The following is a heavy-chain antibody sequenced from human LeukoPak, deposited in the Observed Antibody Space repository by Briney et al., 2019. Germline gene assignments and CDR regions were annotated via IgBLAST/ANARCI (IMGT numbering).Heavy chain of an antibody. CDR3: ARGTYYDFWSGSPFRGVGAFDI. V-gene: IGHV3-13*01. D-gene: IGHD3-3*01. CDR1: GFTFSSYD. Sequence: PGGSLRLSCAASGFTFSSYDMHWVRQATGKGLEWVSAIGTAGDTYYPGSVKGRSTISRENAKDSLYLQMNSLRAGDTAVYYCARGTYYDFWSGSPFRGVGAFDIWGQGTMVTVSS. J-gene: IGHJ3*02. CDR2: IGTAGDT.